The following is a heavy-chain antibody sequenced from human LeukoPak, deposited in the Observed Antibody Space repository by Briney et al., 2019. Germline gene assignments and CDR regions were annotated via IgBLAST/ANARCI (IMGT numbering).Heavy chain of an antibody. CDR1: GGSISSGDYY. D-gene: IGHD3-3*01. Sequence: PSETLSLTCTVSGGSISSGDYYWSWIRQPPGKGLEWIGYIYYSGSTYYNPSLKSRVTISVDTSKNQFSLKLSSVTAADTAVYYCARVPSSFGVVISTLYYFDYWGQGTLVTVSS. V-gene: IGHV4-30-4*08. CDR3: ARVPSSFGVVISTLYYFDY. CDR2: IYYSGST. J-gene: IGHJ4*02.